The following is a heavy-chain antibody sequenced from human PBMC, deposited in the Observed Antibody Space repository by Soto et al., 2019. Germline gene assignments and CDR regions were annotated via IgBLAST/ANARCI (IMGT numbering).Heavy chain of an antibody. V-gene: IGHV4-31*03. CDR3: ARGAGGHDILTDSYGMDV. D-gene: IGHD3-9*01. J-gene: IGHJ6*02. CDR1: GGSISSGGYY. Sequence: SETLSLTCTVSGGSISSGGYYWSWIRQHPGKGLEWIGYIYYSGSTYYNPSLKSRVTISVDTSKNQFSLKLSSVTAADTAVYYCARGAGGHDILTDSYGMDVWGQGTTVTVSS. CDR2: IYYSGST.